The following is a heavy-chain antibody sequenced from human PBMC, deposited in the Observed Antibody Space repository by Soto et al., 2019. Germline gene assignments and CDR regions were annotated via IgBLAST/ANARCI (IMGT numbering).Heavy chain of an antibody. CDR1: GFTFSSYG. Sequence: GGSLRLSCAASGFTFSSYGMHWVRQAPGKGLEWVAVISYDGSNKYYADSVKGRFTISRDNSKNTLYLQMNSLRAEDTAVYYCAKELSSGWYCYYYGMDVWGQGTTVTLSS. J-gene: IGHJ6*02. D-gene: IGHD6-19*01. V-gene: IGHV3-30*18. CDR3: AKELSSGWYCYYYGMDV. CDR2: ISYDGSNK.